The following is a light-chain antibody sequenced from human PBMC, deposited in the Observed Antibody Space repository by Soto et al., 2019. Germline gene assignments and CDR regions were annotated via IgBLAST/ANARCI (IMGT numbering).Light chain of an antibody. V-gene: IGLV2-11*01. CDR2: DVS. J-gene: IGLJ1*01. CDR1: SSDVGGYNY. Sequence: QSVLTQPRSVSGSPGQSVTISCTGTSSDVGGYNYVSWYQQHPGKAPKLMIYDVSKRPSGVPDRFSGSKSGNTASLTISGPQAEDEADYYCCSYAGSPYVFGTGTKLTVL. CDR3: CSYAGSPYV.